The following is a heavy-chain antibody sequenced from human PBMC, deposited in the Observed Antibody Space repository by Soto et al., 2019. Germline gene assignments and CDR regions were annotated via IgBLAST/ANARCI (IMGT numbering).Heavy chain of an antibody. CDR3: ARSIRGPRRFNGMDV. D-gene: IGHD1-20*01. Sequence: SGPTLVNPTETLTLTCTLSGFSLTSPGMCVSWIRQPPGKALEWLALIERDDDDKYYSTSLKTRLTISKDTRKNQVVLTMANMDPADTGTYYCARSIRGPRRFNGMDVWGQGTTVTVSS. V-gene: IGHV2-70*13. J-gene: IGHJ6*02. CDR1: GFSLTSPGMC. CDR2: IERDDDDK.